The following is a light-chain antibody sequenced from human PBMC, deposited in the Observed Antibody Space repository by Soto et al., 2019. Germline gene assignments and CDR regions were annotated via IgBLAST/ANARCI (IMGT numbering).Light chain of an antibody. J-gene: IGKJ4*01. V-gene: IGKV3-11*01. Sequence: EIVLTQSPATLSLSPGERATLSCRASQSVSSYLAWYQQNPGQAPRLLIYDASNRATGIPARFSGSGSGTDFTPTISSLEPEDFAVYYCQQRSNWPLTFGGGTKVEIK. CDR1: QSVSSY. CDR2: DAS. CDR3: QQRSNWPLT.